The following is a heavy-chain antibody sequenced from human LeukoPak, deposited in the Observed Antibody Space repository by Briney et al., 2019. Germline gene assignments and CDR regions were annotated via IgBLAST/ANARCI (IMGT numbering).Heavy chain of an antibody. J-gene: IGHJ5*02. CDR1: GGSISSGSYY. Sequence: PSETLSLTCTVSGGSISSGSYYWSWIRQPAGKGLEWIGRIYTSGSTNYNPSLKSRVTISVDTSKNQFSLKLSSVTAADTAVYYCARDLDYDFWSGYSYWFDPWGQGTLVTVSS. V-gene: IGHV4-61*02. CDR2: IYTSGST. CDR3: ARDLDYDFWSGYSYWFDP. D-gene: IGHD3-3*01.